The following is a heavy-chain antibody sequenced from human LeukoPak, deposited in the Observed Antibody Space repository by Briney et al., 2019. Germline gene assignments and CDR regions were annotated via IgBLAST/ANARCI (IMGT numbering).Heavy chain of an antibody. CDR3: AKDLLRYFDRNNWFDP. V-gene: IGHV3-23*01. D-gene: IGHD3-9*01. CDR1: GFTFSSYD. Sequence: PGGPLRLSCAASGFTFSSYDMSWVRQAPGKGLEWVSAISGSGGSTYYADSVKGRFTISRDNSKNTLYLQMNSLRAEDTAVYYCAKDLLRYFDRNNWFDPWGQGTLVTVSS. CDR2: ISGSGGST. J-gene: IGHJ5*02.